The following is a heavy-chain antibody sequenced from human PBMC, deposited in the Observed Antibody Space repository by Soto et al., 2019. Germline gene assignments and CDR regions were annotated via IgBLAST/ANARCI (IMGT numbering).Heavy chain of an antibody. CDR2: IIPILGIA. CDR3: AREGRDNYGDGSLDAFDI. CDR1: GGTFSSYT. Sequence: QVQLVQSGAEVKKPGSSVKVSCKASGGTFSSYTISWVRQAPGHGLEWMGRIIPILGIANYAQKFQGRVTITADKSTSTAYMELSSLRSEDTAVYYCAREGRDNYGDGSLDAFDIWGQGTMVTVSS. D-gene: IGHD4-17*01. V-gene: IGHV1-69*08. J-gene: IGHJ3*02.